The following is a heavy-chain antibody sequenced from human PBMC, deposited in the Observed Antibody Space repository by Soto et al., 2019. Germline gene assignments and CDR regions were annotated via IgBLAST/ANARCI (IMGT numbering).Heavy chain of an antibody. J-gene: IGHJ4*02. D-gene: IGHD3-10*01. CDR1: GFSLSTSGVG. CDR2: VYWDDDK. Sequence: QITLKESGPTLVKPTQTLTLTCTFSGFSLSTSGVGVGWIRQPPAKALEWLALVYWDDDKRYSPSLKSRLTITKDTFKNQVVLTMTNMDPVDTATYYCAHRRISGETFDYWGQGTLVTVSS. V-gene: IGHV2-5*02. CDR3: AHRRISGETFDY.